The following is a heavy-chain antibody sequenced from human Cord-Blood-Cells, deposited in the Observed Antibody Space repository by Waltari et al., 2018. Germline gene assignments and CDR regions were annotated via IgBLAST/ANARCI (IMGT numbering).Heavy chain of an antibody. D-gene: IGHD6-13*01. V-gene: IGHV4-34*01. Sequence: QVQLQQWGAGLLKPSETLSLTCAVYGGSFSGYYWIWFRQPPGKGLEWIGEINHSGSTNYNPSLKSRVTISVDTSKNQFSLKLSSVTAADTAVYYCASSSGIAAADAFDIWGQGTMVTVSS. CDR2: INHSGST. J-gene: IGHJ3*02. CDR1: GGSFSGYY. CDR3: ASSSGIAAADAFDI.